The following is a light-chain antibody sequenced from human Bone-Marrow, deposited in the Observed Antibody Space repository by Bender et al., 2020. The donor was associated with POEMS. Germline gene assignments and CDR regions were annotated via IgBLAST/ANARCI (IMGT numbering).Light chain of an antibody. CDR2: DVT. Sequence: QSALTQPRSVSGSPGQSVAISCTGTSSDVGGYNYVSWYQQHPGKAPKLMIYDVTKRPSGVPDRFSGSKSGNTASLTVSGLQSDDEAIYFCVAWDASLNGWVFGGGTKLTVL. CDR3: VAWDASLNGWV. J-gene: IGLJ3*02. V-gene: IGLV2-11*01. CDR1: SSDVGGYNY.